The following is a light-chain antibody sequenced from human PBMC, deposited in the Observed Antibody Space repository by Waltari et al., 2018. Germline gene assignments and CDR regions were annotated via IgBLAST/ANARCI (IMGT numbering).Light chain of an antibody. Sequence: QSALTQPASVSGSPGQPITLYCPGTSSDVGGYDYVSWYQQHPGKAPKLMIYDVSNRPSGVSNRFSGSKSGNTASLTISGLQAEDESDYYCSSYTSSSTLVFGGGTKLTVL. CDR3: SSYTSSSTLV. CDR1: SSDVGGYDY. V-gene: IGLV2-14*01. J-gene: IGLJ2*01. CDR2: DVS.